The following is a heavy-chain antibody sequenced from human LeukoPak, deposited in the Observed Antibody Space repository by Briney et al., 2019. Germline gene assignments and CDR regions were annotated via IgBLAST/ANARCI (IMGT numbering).Heavy chain of an antibody. D-gene: IGHD3-10*01. CDR2: ISPYNDNT. V-gene: IGHV1-18*01. Sequence: ASVTVSCTASGYSFPSYGISWVRQAPGQGPEWMGWISPYNDNTNYAQKLQGRATLTTDTSTSTAYMELRSLRSDDTAVYYCARHFYGSGTYYHFDYWGQGTLVTVSS. J-gene: IGHJ4*02. CDR3: ARHFYGSGTYYHFDY. CDR1: GYSFPSYG.